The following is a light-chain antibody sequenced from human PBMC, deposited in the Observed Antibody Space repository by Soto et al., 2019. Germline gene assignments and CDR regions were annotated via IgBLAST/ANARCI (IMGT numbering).Light chain of an antibody. J-gene: IGKJ5*01. V-gene: IGKV4-1*01. CDR3: QQYYSPPIT. CDR2: WAS. CDR1: QGVLYGSNNKNY. Sequence: DIVMTQSPDSVAVSLGERATINCKSSQGVLYGSNNKNYLAWYQQKPGQPPKLLIYWASTRESGVPDRFSGSESGTDFTLTISSLQAEDVAVYYCQQYYSPPITFGQGTRLEIK.